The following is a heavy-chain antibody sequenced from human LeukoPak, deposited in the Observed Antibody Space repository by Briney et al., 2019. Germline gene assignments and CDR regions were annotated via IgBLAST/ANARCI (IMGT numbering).Heavy chain of an antibody. CDR1: GFTFSDYC. CDR3: AREGNYYDSSGYYYVLPDY. CDR2: ISSSSSYI. D-gene: IGHD3-22*01. V-gene: IGHV3-21*01. J-gene: IGHJ4*02. Sequence: PGGSLRLSCSASGFTFSDYCMNWVRQAPGKGLEWVSSISSSSSYIYYADSVKGRFTISRDNAKNSLYLQMNSLRAEDTAVYYCAREGNYYDSSGYYYVLPDYWGQGTLVTVSS.